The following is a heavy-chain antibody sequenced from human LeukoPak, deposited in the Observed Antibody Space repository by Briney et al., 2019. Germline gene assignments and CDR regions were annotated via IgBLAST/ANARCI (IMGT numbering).Heavy chain of an antibody. D-gene: IGHD3-22*01. CDR1: GGSISSGDYY. CDR2: MYYSGNT. CDR3: ARPYYYDSRIDP. Sequence: SETLSLTCTVSGGSISSGDYYWSWIRQPPGKGLEWIAYMYYSGNTYYNPSLKSRVTMLADTSKNQLSLKLSSVTAADTAVYYCARPYYYDSRIDPWGQGILVTVSS. J-gene: IGHJ5*02. V-gene: IGHV4-30-4*01.